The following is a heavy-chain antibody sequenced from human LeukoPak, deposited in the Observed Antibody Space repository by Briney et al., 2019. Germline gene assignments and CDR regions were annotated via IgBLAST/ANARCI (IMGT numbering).Heavy chain of an antibody. D-gene: IGHD2-15*01. CDR1: GFTFKNFV. V-gene: IGHV3-23*01. CDR3: ARKWWENWFDS. Sequence: GGSLRLSCAASGFTFKNFVMTWVRQAPGQGLDRVSAISGNTGATYYADSVKGRFTISRDNSKNTLYLQMNSLRAEDTAVYYCARKWWENWFDSWGQGALVTVSS. CDR2: ISGNTGAT. J-gene: IGHJ5*01.